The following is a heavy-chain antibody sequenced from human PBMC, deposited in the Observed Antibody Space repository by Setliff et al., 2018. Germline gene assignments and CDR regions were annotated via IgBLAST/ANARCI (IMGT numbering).Heavy chain of an antibody. V-gene: IGHV3-7*03. CDR2: IKEDGSQR. D-gene: IGHD5-18*01. CDR1: GFDFKTHW. J-gene: IGHJ4*02. Sequence: GGSLRLSCAASGFDFKTHWMDWARQAPGKGLEWVANIKEDGSQRNYVDAVRGRFTISRDNAKNSLYLQRNSLRAEDTAVYYCASLGVNELWLDYWGQGTLVTVSS. CDR3: ASLGVNELWLDY.